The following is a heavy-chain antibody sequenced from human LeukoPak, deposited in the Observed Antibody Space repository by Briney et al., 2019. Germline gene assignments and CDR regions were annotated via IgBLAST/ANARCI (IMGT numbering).Heavy chain of an antibody. J-gene: IGHJ5*02. Sequence: GGSLRLSCAASGFPFSSYWMHWVRQAPGKGLVWVSRIKTDGSSADYADSVKGRFTISRDNAENTVYLQMNSLRAQDTAVYYCARADDTNGLNWFDPWGQGTLVTVSS. CDR2: IKTDGSSA. CDR3: ARADDTNGLNWFDP. V-gene: IGHV3-74*01. D-gene: IGHD2-8*01. CDR1: GFPFSSYW.